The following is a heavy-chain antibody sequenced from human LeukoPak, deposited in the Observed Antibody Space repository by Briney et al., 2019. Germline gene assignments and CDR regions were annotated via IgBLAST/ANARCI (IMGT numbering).Heavy chain of an antibody. CDR3: ASGDYGDPPLNY. CDR2: INPNSGGT. CDR1: GYTFTAYY. Sequence: GASVKVSCKASGYTFTAYYMQWVGQAPGQGLQWMGWINPNSGGTNYAQNFQGRVTMTRDTSIRTAYMELSRLRSDDTAVYYCASGDYGDPPLNYWGQGTLVTVSS. V-gene: IGHV1-2*02. D-gene: IGHD4-17*01. J-gene: IGHJ4*02.